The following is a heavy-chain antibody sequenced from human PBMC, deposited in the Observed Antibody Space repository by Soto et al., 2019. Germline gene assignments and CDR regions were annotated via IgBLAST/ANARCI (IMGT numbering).Heavy chain of an antibody. CDR3: ARGIAVADDTSDALYI. J-gene: IGHJ3*02. V-gene: IGHV1-69*12. Sequence: QVQLVQSGAEVKKTGSSVKVSCKASGGTFSSYAISCVRQSPGQGLEWLGVIIPIYGTANYAHKFQGRVTITADESTSTAYMELSSLRSEFTDVYYRARGIAVADDTSDALYILGQGTIVTFSS. D-gene: IGHD6-19*01. CDR2: IIPIYGTA. CDR1: GGTFSSYA.